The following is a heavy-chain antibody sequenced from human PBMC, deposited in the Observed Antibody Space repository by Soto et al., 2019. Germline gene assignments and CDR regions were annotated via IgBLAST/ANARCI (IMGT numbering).Heavy chain of an antibody. CDR3: ARGPPHYYDSSGYYSGPYYYYGMDV. J-gene: IGHJ6*02. V-gene: IGHV1-18*01. CDR2: ISAYNGNT. CDR1: GYTFTSYG. D-gene: IGHD3-22*01. Sequence: ASVKVSCKASGYTFTSYGISWVRQAPGQGLEWMGWISAYNGNTNYAQKLQGRVTMTTDTSTSTAYMELRSLRSDDTAVYYCARGPPHYYDSSGYYSGPYYYYGMDVWGQGTTVTVSS.